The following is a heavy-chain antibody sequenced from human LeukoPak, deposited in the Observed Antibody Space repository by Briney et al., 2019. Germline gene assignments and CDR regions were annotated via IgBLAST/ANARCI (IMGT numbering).Heavy chain of an antibody. Sequence: ASVKVSCKASGDTFTGDYMYWVRQAPGQGLEWMGWMNPNSGNTGYAQKFQGRVTITRNTSISTAYMELSSLRSEDTAVYYCARGRVEPFQYYYMDVWGKGTTATVSS. CDR1: GDTFTGDY. V-gene: IGHV1-8*03. J-gene: IGHJ6*03. CDR3: ARGRVEPFQYYYMDV. D-gene: IGHD1-1*01. CDR2: MNPNSGNT.